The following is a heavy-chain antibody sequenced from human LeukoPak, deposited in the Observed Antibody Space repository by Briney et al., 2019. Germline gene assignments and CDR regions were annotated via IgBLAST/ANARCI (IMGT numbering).Heavy chain of an antibody. CDR3: ARHSRYYYDSSTAKGGFDP. D-gene: IGHD3-22*01. Sequence: SETLSLTCTVSGGSISSYYWSWIRQPAGKGLEWIGRVYTSGSTNYNPSLKSRVTISVDTSKNQFSLKLSSVTAADTAVYYCARHSRYYYDSSTAKGGFDPWGQGTLVTVSS. J-gene: IGHJ5*02. V-gene: IGHV4-4*07. CDR2: VYTSGST. CDR1: GGSISSYY.